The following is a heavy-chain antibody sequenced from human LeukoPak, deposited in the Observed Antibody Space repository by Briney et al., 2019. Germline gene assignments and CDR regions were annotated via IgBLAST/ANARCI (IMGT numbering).Heavy chain of an antibody. D-gene: IGHD3-22*01. V-gene: IGHV4-59*01. CDR1: GFIFSNAW. J-gene: IGHJ4*02. CDR2: IYYSGST. CDR3: ARAPSYDSSDS. Sequence: NPGGSLRLSCAASGFIFSNAWMSWIRQPPGKGLEWIGYIYYSGSTNYNPSLKSRVTISVDTSKNQFSLKLSSVTAADTAVYYCARAPSYDSSDSWGQGTLVTVSS.